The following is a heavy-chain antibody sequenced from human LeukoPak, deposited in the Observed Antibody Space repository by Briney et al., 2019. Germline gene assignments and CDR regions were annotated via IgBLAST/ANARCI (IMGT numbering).Heavy chain of an antibody. CDR3: ARSLLWFGELSLYYFDY. J-gene: IGHJ4*02. D-gene: IGHD3-10*01. CDR1: GGSISSYY. Sequence: PSETLSLTCTVSGGSISSYYWSWIRQPPGKGLEWIGYIYYSGSTNYNPSLKSRVTISVDTSKNQFSLKLSSVTAADTAAYYCARSLLWFGELSLYYFDYWGQGTLVTVSS. V-gene: IGHV4-59*08. CDR2: IYYSGST.